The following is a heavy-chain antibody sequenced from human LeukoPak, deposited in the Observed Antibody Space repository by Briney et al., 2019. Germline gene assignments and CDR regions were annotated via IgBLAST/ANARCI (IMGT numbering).Heavy chain of an antibody. CDR2: ISYDGSNK. J-gene: IGHJ4*02. D-gene: IGHD5-12*01. V-gene: IGHV3-30*18. CDR1: GFTFSSYG. CDR3: AKESDIVATRGFDY. Sequence: GRSLRLSCAASGFTFSSYGMHWVRQAPGKGLEWVAVISYDGSNKYYADSVKGRFTISRGNSKNTLYLQMNSLRAEDTAVYYCAKESDIVATRGFDYWGQGTLVTVSS.